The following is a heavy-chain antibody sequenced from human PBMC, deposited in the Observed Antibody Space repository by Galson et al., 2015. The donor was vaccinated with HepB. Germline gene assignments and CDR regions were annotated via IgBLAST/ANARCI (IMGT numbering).Heavy chain of an antibody. CDR3: ARDGTMVRGVITSIDY. Sequence: SVKVSCKASGYTFTSYGISWVRQAPGQGLEWMGWISAYNGNTNYAQKLQGRVTMTTDTSTSTAYMELRSLRSDDTAVYYCARDGTMVRGVITSIDYWGQGTLVTVSS. J-gene: IGHJ4*02. D-gene: IGHD3-10*01. V-gene: IGHV1-18*01. CDR1: GYTFTSYG. CDR2: ISAYNGNT.